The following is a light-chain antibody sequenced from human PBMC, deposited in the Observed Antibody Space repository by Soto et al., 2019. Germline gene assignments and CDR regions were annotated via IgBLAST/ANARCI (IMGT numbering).Light chain of an antibody. CDR1: QSISSW. CDR2: KAS. V-gene: IGKV1-5*03. J-gene: IGKJ1*01. Sequence: DIQMTQSPSTLSASVGDRVTITCRASQSISSWLAWYQQKPGRAPKLLIYKASSLETGVPSRFSGRGSGTEFTLIISSLQPDDFASYYCQQYGSSSPWTFGQGTKVVIK. CDR3: QQYGSSSPWT.